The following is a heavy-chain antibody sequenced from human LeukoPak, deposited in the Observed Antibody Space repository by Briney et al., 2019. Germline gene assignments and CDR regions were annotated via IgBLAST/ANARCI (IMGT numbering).Heavy chain of an antibody. D-gene: IGHD6-13*01. J-gene: IGHJ4*02. CDR3: ARDRGYSSPDFDY. V-gene: IGHV4-61*02. CDR1: GGSINGGNYY. Sequence: PSQTLSLTCTVSGGSINGGNYYWTWIRQPAGKGLEWIASIYHSGSTYDNPSLRRRVTISVDTSKNQLSLKLSSVTATDTAVYYCARDRGYSSPDFDYWGQGTLVTVSS. CDR2: IYHSGST.